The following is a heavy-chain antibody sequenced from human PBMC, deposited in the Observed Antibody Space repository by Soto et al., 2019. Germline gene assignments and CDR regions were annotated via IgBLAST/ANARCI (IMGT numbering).Heavy chain of an antibody. V-gene: IGHV3-30*18. CDR3: AKSLAVAAGWFDP. J-gene: IGHJ5*02. D-gene: IGHD6-19*01. CDR2: ISYDGSNE. CDR1: GFTFNTYG. Sequence: GGSLRLSCAASGFTFNTYGMHWVRQAPGKGLGWVAFISYDGSNEYYADSVKGRFTISRDNSKNTVFLQMNSLRGEDTAVYYCAKSLAVAAGWFDPWGQGALVTVSS.